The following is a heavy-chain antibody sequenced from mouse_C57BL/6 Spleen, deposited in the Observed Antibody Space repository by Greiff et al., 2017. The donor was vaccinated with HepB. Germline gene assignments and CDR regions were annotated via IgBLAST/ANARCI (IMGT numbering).Heavy chain of an antibody. CDR1: GYAFSSSW. D-gene: IGHD2-5*01. V-gene: IGHV1-82*01. CDR3: ARRGHSNSYYYAMDY. J-gene: IGHJ4*01. Sequence: VQLQQSGPELVKPGASVKISCKASGYAFSSSWMNWVKQRPGKGLEWIGRIYPGDGDTNYNGKFKGKATLTADKSSSTAYMQLSSLTSEDSAVYFCARRGHSNSYYYAMDYWGQGTSVTVAS. CDR2: IYPGDGDT.